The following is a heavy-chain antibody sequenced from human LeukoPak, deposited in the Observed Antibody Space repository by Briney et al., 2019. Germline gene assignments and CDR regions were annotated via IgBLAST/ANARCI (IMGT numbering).Heavy chain of an antibody. D-gene: IGHD6-13*01. CDR2: IYRSGST. V-gene: IGHV4-38-2*02. CDR3: ARDAAAAGTDWFDP. J-gene: IGHJ5*02. Sequence: PSETLSLTCAVSGYSISSGYYWGWIRQSPGKGLEWIGSIYRSGSTYYNPSLKSRVTISLDTSKNQYSLKLTSVTAADTAVYYCARDAAAAGTDWFDPWGQGTLVTVSS. CDR1: GYSISSGYY.